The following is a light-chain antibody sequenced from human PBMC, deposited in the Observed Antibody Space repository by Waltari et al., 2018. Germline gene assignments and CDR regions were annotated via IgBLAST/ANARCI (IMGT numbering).Light chain of an antibody. CDR1: SSDVGGFDY. Sequence: QSALTQPPSASGSPGQSVTISCTGTSSDVGGFDYVSWYQPHPGKVPRLMIYEVSKRPSGVPDRVSGSKSGNTASLTVSGLQVEDEADYYCSSFAGSSQMLFGGGTKLTVL. CDR3: SSFAGSSQML. V-gene: IGLV2-8*01. J-gene: IGLJ2*01. CDR2: EVS.